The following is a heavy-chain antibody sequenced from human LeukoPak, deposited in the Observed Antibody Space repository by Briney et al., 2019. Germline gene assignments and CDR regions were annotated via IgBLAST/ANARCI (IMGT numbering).Heavy chain of an antibody. CDR1: GFTFNVYY. J-gene: IGHJ2*01. CDR2: INPNTGDT. Sequence: ASVKVSCKASGFTFNVYYIHWVRQAPGQGLEWMGWINPNTGDTNFAQKFQGRVAMTRDTSLSTAYMDLSRLTSDDTAVYYCARDWPGISLHFDLWGRGTLITVSS. D-gene: IGHD2-15*01. CDR3: ARDWPGISLHFDL. V-gene: IGHV1-2*02.